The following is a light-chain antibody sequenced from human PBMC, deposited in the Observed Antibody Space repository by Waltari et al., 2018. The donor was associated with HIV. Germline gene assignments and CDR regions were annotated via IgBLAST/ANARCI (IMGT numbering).Light chain of an antibody. V-gene: IGLV1-47*01. Sequence: QSVLTQPPSASGTPGQRVTISCSGSSSNIGSNYVYWYQQRPGTTPKLLIYRNNQRPAGGPDRFAGSKSGTSASLAISGLRSEDEADYYCAAWDDSLSGWVFGGGTKLTVL. CDR1: SSNIGSNY. J-gene: IGLJ3*02. CDR2: RNN. CDR3: AAWDDSLSGWV.